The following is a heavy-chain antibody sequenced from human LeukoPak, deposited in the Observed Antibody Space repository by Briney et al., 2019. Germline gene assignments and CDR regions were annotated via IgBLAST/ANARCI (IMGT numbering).Heavy chain of an antibody. CDR3: ATDMGVFAFDI. CDR2: ISGGGAGT. J-gene: IGHJ3*02. CDR1: RFTFSSYA. D-gene: IGHD3-16*01. Sequence: GGSLRLSCAASRFTFSSYAMSWVRQAPGKGLEWVSAISGGGAGTYYADSVKGRFTISRDNSKNTLYLQMNSLRAEDTAVYYCATDMGVFAFDIWGQGTMVTVSS. V-gene: IGHV3-23*01.